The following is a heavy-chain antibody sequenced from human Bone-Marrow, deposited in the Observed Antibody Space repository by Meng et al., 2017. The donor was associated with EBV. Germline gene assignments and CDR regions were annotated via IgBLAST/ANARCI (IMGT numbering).Heavy chain of an antibody. CDR1: GGSISSYY. CDR2: IYYSWST. J-gene: IGHJ5*02. D-gene: IGHD2-15*01. Sequence: QVNTLEAGPAPVMPSTTPFLTCTVSGGSISSYYWGWIRQPPGKRLEWIGYIYYSWSTNDNPSRKSRVTRSADTSKNQFSLKLSTVTTADTAVYYCARVVVVAANNWFDPWGQGTLVTVSS. CDR3: ARVVVVAANNWFDP. V-gene: IGHV4-59*01.